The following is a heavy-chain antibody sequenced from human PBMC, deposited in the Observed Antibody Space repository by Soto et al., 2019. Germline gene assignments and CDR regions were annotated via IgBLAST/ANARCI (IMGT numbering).Heavy chain of an antibody. D-gene: IGHD6-13*01. J-gene: IGHJ4*02. V-gene: IGHV3-23*01. CDR3: EKGTSSWCYFDS. Sequence: HPGGSLRLSCAASGFSFSTYIMSWVRQAPGKGLEWVSSISGSAGSAYYADSVKGRFTISRDNSKNTVSVQMNSLRAEDTALYYCEKGTSSWCYFDSWGQGTLVTVSS. CDR1: GFSFSTYI. CDR2: ISGSAGSA.